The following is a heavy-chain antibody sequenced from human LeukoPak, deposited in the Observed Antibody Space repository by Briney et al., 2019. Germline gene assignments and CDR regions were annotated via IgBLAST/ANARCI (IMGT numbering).Heavy chain of an antibody. D-gene: IGHD2-2*01. CDR1: GFSFSNYG. CDR2: ISSGGDNT. V-gene: IGHV3-23*01. CDR3: AKSHRGHCSTTTCDDEGDY. J-gene: IGHJ4*02. Sequence: GGSLRLSCAASGFSFSNYGMSWVRQAPGKGLEWVSSISSGGDNTYYADSVRGRFTISRDNSKNTLYLQLNSLRAEDTAVYYCAKSHRGHCSTTTCDDEGDYWGQGALVTVSS.